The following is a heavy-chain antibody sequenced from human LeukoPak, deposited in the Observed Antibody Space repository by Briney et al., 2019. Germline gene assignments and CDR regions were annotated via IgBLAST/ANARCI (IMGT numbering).Heavy chain of an antibody. J-gene: IGHJ4*02. CDR1: GYTLTELS. CDR3: ATQKKYDYVWGSYRLDY. V-gene: IGHV1-24*01. Sequence: ASVKVSCKVSGYTLTELSMHWVRQAPGKGREWIGGFDPEDGETIYAQKFQGRVTMTEDTSTDTAYMELSSLRSEDTAVYYCATQKKYDYVWGSYRLDYWGQGTLVTVSS. D-gene: IGHD3-16*02. CDR2: FDPEDGET.